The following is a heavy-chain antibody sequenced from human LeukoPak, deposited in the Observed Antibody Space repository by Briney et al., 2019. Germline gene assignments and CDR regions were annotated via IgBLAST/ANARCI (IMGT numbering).Heavy chain of an antibody. Sequence: PGGSLRLSCAASGFTFSSYGMSWVRQAPGKGLEWVSAISGSGGSTYYADSVKGRFTISRDNSKNTLYLQMNSLRAEDTAVYYCAKDQRYFDWLWANPSWGFDPWGQGTLVTVSS. V-gene: IGHV3-23*01. D-gene: IGHD3-9*01. CDR1: GFTFSSYG. CDR2: ISGSGGST. J-gene: IGHJ5*02. CDR3: AKDQRYFDWLWANPSWGFDP.